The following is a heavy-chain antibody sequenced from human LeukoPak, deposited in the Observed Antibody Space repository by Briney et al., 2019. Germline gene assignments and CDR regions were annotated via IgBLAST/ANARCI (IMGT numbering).Heavy chain of an antibody. CDR2: IIPIFGTA. CDR3: ARGEDSSGYYSAGY. D-gene: IGHD3-22*01. CDR1: GGTFSSYA. V-gene: IGHV1-69*13. Sequence: ASVKVSCKASGGTFSSYAISWVRQAPGQGLEWMGGIIPIFGTANYAQKFQGRVTITADEPTSTAYMELSSLRSEDTAVYYWARGEDSSGYYSAGYWGQGTLVTVSS. J-gene: IGHJ4*02.